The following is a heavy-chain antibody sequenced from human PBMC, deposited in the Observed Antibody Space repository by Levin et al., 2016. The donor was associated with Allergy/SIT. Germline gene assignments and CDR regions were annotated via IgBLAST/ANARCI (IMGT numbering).Heavy chain of an antibody. Sequence: SETLSLTCTVSGGSVNSSSYYWGWIRQPPGKGLECIGSIYYSGSTYYNPSLKSRVTISVDTSKNQFSLKLSSVTAADTAVYYCARRSGSYSKVDPWGQGTLVTVSS. CDR1: GGSVNSSSYY. CDR3: ARRSGSYSKVDP. D-gene: IGHD1-26*01. CDR2: IYYSGST. J-gene: IGHJ5*02. V-gene: IGHV4-39*01.